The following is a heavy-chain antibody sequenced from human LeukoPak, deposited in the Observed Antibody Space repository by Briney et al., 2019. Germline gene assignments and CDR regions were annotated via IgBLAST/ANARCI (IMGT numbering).Heavy chain of an antibody. V-gene: IGHV3-9*01. D-gene: IGHD3-10*01. J-gene: IGHJ4*02. CDR3: AKDSTYGSGSYLDY. Sequence: GGSLRLSRAASGFTFSSYAMHWVRQVPGKGLEWVSRISWNSVNIDYADSVKGRFIISRDNAKNSLYLQMNSLRGEDTALYYCAKDSTYGSGSYLDYWGQGTLVTVSS. CDR1: GFTFSSYA. CDR2: ISWNSVNI.